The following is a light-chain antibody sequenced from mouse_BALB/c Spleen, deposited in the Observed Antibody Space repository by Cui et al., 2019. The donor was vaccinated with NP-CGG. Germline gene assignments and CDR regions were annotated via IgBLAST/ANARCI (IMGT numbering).Light chain of an antibody. V-gene: IGLV1*01. CDR1: TGAITTSNY. CDR3: ALWYTNHWV. CDR2: GTN. J-gene: IGLJ1*01. Sequence: QAVVTQESAPTTSPGATVTLTCRSSTGAITTSNYANWVQEEPDHLFTGLIGGTNNRAPGVPARFSGSLIGDKAALSITGAQTEDEAIYFCALWYTNHWVFGGGTKLTVL.